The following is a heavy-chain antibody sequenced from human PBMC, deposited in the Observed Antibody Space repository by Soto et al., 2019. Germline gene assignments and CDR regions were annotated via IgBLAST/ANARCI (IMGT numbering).Heavy chain of an antibody. CDR2: IYYSGST. V-gene: IGHV4-59*01. J-gene: IGHJ4*02. CDR1: GGSISSDY. D-gene: IGHD3-22*01. CDR3: ARDDSSGTFDY. Sequence: QVQLQESGPGLVKPSETLSLTCTVSGGSISSDYWSWIRHPPGKGLEWIGYIYYSGSTNYNPSLKSRVTISIDTSKNQFSLKLSSVTAADTAFYYCARDDSSGTFDYWGQGTLVTVSS.